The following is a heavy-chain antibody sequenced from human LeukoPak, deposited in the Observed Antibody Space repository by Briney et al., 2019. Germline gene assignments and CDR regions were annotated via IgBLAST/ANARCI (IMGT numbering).Heavy chain of an antibody. J-gene: IGHJ4*02. D-gene: IGHD3-10*01. CDR1: GFTFSSYA. CDR3: AKGGRYGSGSSKIDY. CDR2: ISGSGGST. Sequence: GGSLRLSCAASGFTFSSYAMSWVRQAPGKGLEWVSAISGSGGSTYYADSVKGRFTISRDNSKNTLYLQMNSLRAEDTAVYYCAKGGRYGSGSSKIDYWGQGTLVTVSS. V-gene: IGHV3-23*01.